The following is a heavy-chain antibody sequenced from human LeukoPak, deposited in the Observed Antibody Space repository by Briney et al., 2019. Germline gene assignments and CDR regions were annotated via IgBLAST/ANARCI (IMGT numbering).Heavy chain of an antibody. CDR3: AKDIVGGGNDY. V-gene: IGHV3-7*01. J-gene: IGHJ4*02. CDR2: IMEDGTKT. Sequence: AESLTLSCAASGFTFTNIWMSWVRQAPGQGLEWVANIMEDGTKTNYVDSVKGRFTISRDNAKTSLYLHMNSLRAEDTAVYYCAKDIVGGGNDYWGRGTLVIVSS. D-gene: IGHD2-15*01. CDR1: GFTFTNIW.